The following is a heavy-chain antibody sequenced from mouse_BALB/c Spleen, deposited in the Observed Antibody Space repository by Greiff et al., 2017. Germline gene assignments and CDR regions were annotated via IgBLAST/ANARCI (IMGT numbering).Heavy chain of an antibody. J-gene: IGHJ2*01. CDR2: ISSGGST. CDR3: ARRYYGSSDY. V-gene: IGHV5-6-5*01. D-gene: IGHD1-1*01. Sequence: EVHLVESGGGLVKPGGSLKLSCAASGFTFSSYAMSWVRQTPEKRLEWVASISSGGSTYYPDSVKGRFTISRDNARNILYLQMSSLRSEDTAMYYCARRYYGSSDYWGQGTTLTVSS. CDR1: GFTFSSYA.